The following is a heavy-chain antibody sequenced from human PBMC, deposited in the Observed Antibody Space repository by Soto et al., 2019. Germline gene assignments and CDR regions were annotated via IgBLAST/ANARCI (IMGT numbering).Heavy chain of an antibody. D-gene: IGHD3-10*01. CDR3: ARQAYYYNSGSRNPYYFDH. Sequence: SETLSLTCTVSGGSISSSRYYWGWIRQPPGEGLEWIGSVFNSGSTYYNPSLKSRVTVSVDTSKNQFSLKLSSVTAADTAVYYCARQAYYYNSGSRNPYYFDHWGQGTLVTVSS. V-gene: IGHV4-39*01. CDR1: GGSISSSRYY. J-gene: IGHJ4*02. CDR2: VFNSGST.